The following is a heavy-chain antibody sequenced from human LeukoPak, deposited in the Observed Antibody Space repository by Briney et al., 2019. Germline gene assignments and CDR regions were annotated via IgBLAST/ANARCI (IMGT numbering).Heavy chain of an antibody. CDR2: ISAYNGNT. CDR3: ARDTMVRGVIIPHFDY. J-gene: IGHJ4*02. CDR1: GYTFTSYG. D-gene: IGHD3-10*01. V-gene: IGHV1-18*01. Sequence: ASVKVSCKASGYTFTSYGIIWVRQAPGQRLEWMGWISAYNGNTNYAQKLQGRVTMTTDTSTSTAYMELRSLRSDDTAVYYCARDTMVRGVIIPHFDYWGQGTLVTVSS.